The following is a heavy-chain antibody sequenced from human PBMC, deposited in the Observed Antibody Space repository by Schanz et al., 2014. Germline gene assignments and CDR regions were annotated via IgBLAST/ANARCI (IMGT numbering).Heavy chain of an antibody. CDR3: ARGGSGSHYRLDY. J-gene: IGHJ4*02. Sequence: EVQLVESGGGLIQPGGSLRLSCAASGFSFGTYAMSWVRQAPGKGLEWVSAISGSGGSTYYADSVKGRFTVSRDNAENALYLQMNSLRAEDTGLYFCARGGSGSHYRLDYWGQGTLVTVSS. CDR2: ISGSGGST. CDR1: GFSFGTYA. V-gene: IGHV3-23*04. D-gene: IGHD1-26*01.